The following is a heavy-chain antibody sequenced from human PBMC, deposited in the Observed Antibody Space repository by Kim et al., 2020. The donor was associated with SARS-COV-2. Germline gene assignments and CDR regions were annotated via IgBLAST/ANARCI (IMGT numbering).Heavy chain of an antibody. V-gene: IGHV1-69*13. Sequence: SVKVSCKASGGTFSSYAISWVRQAPGQGLEWMGGIIPIFGTANYAQKFQGRVTMTADASTSTAYMELSSLRSEDTAVYYCARGMNYGSGSYCNGLDYYYSGMDVWGQGTPVSVSS. D-gene: IGHD3-10*01. CDR2: IIPIFGTA. CDR3: ARGMNYGSGSYCNGLDYYYSGMDV. J-gene: IGHJ6*02. CDR1: GGTFSSYA.